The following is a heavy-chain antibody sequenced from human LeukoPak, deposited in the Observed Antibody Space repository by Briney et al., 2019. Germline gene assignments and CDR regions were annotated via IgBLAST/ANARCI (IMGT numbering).Heavy chain of an antibody. V-gene: IGHV1-69*04. CDR3: ARDSHSSGYQPDY. D-gene: IGHD3-22*01. J-gene: IGHJ4*02. CDR2: IIPILGIA. CDR1: GGTFSSYA. Sequence: SVKVSCKASGGTFSSYAISWVRQAPGQGLEWMGRIIPILGIANYAQKFQGRVTITADKSTSTAYMELSSLRSEDTAVYYCARDSHSSGYQPDYWGQGILVTVSS.